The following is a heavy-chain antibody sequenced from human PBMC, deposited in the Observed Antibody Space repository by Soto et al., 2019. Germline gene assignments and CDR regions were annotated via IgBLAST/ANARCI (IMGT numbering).Heavy chain of an antibody. CDR2: IYYSGST. CDR3: ARVRRRGGYYPARGFDY. J-gene: IGHJ4*02. Sequence: SETLSLTCTVSGGSISSGGYYWSWIRQHPGKGLEWIGYIYYSGSTYYSPSLKSRVTISVDTSKNQFSLKLTSVTAADTAVYYCARVRRRGGYYPARGFDYWGQGTLVTVSS. CDR1: GGSISSGGYY. D-gene: IGHD3-22*01. V-gene: IGHV4-31*03.